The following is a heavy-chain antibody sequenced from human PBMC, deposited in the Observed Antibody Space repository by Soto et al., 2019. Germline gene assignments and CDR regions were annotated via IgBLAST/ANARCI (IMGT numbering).Heavy chain of an antibody. CDR3: ARAGDIVVVPAAIRGPHYYYGMDV. CDR1: GFTFSSYS. CDR2: ISSSSSYI. J-gene: IGHJ6*02. V-gene: IGHV3-21*01. Sequence: EVQLVESGGGLVKPGGSLRLSCAASGFTFSSYSMNWVRQAPGKGLEWVSSISSSSSYIYYADSVKGRFTISRDNAKNSLYLQMNSLRAEDPAVYYCARAGDIVVVPAAIRGPHYYYGMDVWGQGTTVTVSS. D-gene: IGHD2-2*02.